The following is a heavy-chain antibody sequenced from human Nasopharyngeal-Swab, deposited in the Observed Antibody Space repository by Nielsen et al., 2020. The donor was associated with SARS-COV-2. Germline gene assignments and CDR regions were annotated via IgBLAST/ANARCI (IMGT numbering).Heavy chain of an antibody. CDR2: ISYDGINK. D-gene: IGHD3-3*01. CDR1: GFIFSNYV. J-gene: IGHJ6*02. Sequence: GVSLRLSCTAAGFIFSNYVMHGVRQARGKGLEWVAVISYDGINKYNADSVKGRFTISRDNSKDTLYLQMNSLRPEDTAVYTCAKEGPGMFGVVGLDVWGQGTTVTVSS. CDR3: AKEGPGMFGVVGLDV. V-gene: IGHV3-30*18.